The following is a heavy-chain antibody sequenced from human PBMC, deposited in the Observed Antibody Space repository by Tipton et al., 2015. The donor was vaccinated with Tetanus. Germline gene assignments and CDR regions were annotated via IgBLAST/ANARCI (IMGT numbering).Heavy chain of an antibody. CDR1: GFIISNNN. D-gene: IGHD6-6*01. J-gene: IGHJ2*01. Sequence: GSLRLSCEASGFIISNNNMNWVRQAPGKGLEWVSVIYRDGTTHYADSVKGRFTISRDITKNTLNLQTNSLRPEDTAVYFCAKDYSSSSWTWSRRYFDLWGRGTLVAVSS. CDR2: IYRDGTT. V-gene: IGHV3-53*01. CDR3: AKDYSSSSWTWSRRYFDL.